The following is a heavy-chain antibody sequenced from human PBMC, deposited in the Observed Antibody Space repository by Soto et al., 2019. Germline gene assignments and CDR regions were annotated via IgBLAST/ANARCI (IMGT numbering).Heavy chain of an antibody. Sequence: LRLSCAGSGFPFSSYAMSWVRQAPEKGLEWVSALSDSGVSPYYADSVKGRFTISRDNSKNTLYLQMDSLRVEDTALYYCAKMTSDSYGRNYGMDVWGQGTTVTVSS. J-gene: IGHJ6*02. D-gene: IGHD5-18*01. V-gene: IGHV3-23*01. CDR3: AKMTSDSYGRNYGMDV. CDR2: LSDSGVSP. CDR1: GFPFSSYA.